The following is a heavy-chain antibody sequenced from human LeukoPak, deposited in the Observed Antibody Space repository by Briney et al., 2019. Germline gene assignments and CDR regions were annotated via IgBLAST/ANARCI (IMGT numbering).Heavy chain of an antibody. CDR1: GFTFSSYG. CDR3: AKGWRSYGMDV. J-gene: IGHJ6*02. D-gene: IGHD2-15*01. Sequence: GGSLRLSCAASGFTFSSYGMHWVRQAPGKWLEWVAVISYDGSNKYYADSVKGRFTIPRDNSKNTLYLQMNSLRAEDTAVYYCAKGWRSYGMDVWGQGTTVTVSS. CDR2: ISYDGSNK. V-gene: IGHV3-30*18.